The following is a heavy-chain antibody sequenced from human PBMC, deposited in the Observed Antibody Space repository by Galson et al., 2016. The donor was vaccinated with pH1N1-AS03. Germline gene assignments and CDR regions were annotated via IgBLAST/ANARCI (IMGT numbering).Heavy chain of an antibody. V-gene: IGHV4-59*01. CDR2: IYYSGST. CDR1: DGSIWSYY. Sequence: SETLSLTCTVSDGSIWSYYWSWIRQPPGKRLEWIANIYYSGSTNYNPSLKSRVTISADTSKNHFSLKLTSVTAADTAVYYCARDPTCFGQQQHYFDSWGQGILVTVSS. J-gene: IGHJ4*02. CDR3: ARDPTCFGQQQHYFDS. D-gene: IGHD6-13*01.